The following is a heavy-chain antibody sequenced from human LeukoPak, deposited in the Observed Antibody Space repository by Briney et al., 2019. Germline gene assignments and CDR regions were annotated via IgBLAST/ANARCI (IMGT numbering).Heavy chain of an antibody. CDR3: ARDKTSEYSSSSSDDAFDI. CDR2: IYYSGST. V-gene: IGHV4-59*01. D-gene: IGHD6-6*01. CDR1: GGSFSGYY. J-gene: IGHJ3*02. Sequence: SETLSLTCAVYGGSFSGYYWSWIRQPPGKGLEWIGYIYYSGSTNYNPSLKSRVTISVDTSKNQFSLKLSSVTAADTAVYYCARDKTSEYSSSSSDDAFDIWGQGTMVTVSS.